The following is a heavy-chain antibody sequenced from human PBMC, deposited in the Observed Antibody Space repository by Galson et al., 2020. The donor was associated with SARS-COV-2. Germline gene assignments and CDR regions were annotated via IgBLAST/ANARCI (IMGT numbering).Heavy chain of an antibody. J-gene: IGHJ4*02. D-gene: IGHD3-10*01. V-gene: IGHV4-34*01. CDR2: VNHSGNT. CDR3: ARGSLSVTMVLVVFTGSLYYFDF. Sequence: SETLSLTCAVYGGSFNDYYWSWVRQPPGKGLEWIGEVNHSGNTNYNPSLKSRVTISADTSKNQFSLKLNSVTAADTAVYYCARGSLSVTMVLVVFTGSLYYFDFWGQGTQVAVSP. CDR1: GGSFNDYY.